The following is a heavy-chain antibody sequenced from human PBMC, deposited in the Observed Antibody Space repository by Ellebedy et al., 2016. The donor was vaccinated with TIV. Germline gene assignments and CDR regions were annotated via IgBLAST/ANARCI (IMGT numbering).Heavy chain of an antibody. CDR2: IDHSGST. CDR1: VGSFNDYF. Sequence: SETLSLXCAVYVGSFNDYFWTWIRQPPGKGLEWIGEIDHSGSTNSNPSLKSRVTISVDTSKNQFSLKLSSVTAADTAVYYCARHTGAARCFDPWGQGTLVTVSS. V-gene: IGHV4-34*01. J-gene: IGHJ5*02. D-gene: IGHD5-18*01. CDR3: ARHTGAARCFDP.